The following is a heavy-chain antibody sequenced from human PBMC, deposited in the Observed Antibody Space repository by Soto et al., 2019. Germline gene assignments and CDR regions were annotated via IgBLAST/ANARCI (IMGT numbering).Heavy chain of an antibody. D-gene: IGHD6-25*01. CDR2: ISDDGSNQ. CDR1: GITFSRYG. CDR3: ERCRLPYYYYYAMAV. V-gene: IGHV3-30*03. J-gene: IGHJ6*02. Sequence: GGSLRLSCAASGITFSRYGMHWVRQAPGKGLEWVAVISDDGSNQYYADSVKGRFTISRDDSKNTLYLQMKSLRAEDRAVYYCERCRLPYYYYYAMAVWGQGTTVTSP.